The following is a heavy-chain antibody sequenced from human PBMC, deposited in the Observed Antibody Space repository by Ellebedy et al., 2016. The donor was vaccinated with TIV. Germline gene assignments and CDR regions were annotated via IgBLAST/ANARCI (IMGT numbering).Heavy chain of an antibody. CDR1: GYTFTNYW. J-gene: IGHJ4*02. CDR3: ARQDILDLQLDS. D-gene: IGHD1-1*01. V-gene: IGHV5-51*01. CDR2: IYPDDSDT. Sequence: GESLKISCRGSGYTFTNYWIGWVRQMPGKGLEWMGIIYPDDSDTRYSPTFHGQVTISADKSISTAYLQWSSLKASDTAMYYCARQDILDLQLDSWGQGTLVTVSS.